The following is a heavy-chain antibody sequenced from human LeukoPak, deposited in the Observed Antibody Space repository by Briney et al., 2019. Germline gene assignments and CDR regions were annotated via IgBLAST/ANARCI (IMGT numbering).Heavy chain of an antibody. J-gene: IGHJ4*02. CDR2: IYYSGST. V-gene: IGHV4-59*08. CDR3: AVAYSYGQPPYFDY. Sequence: SETLSLTCTVSGGSISSYYWSWIRQPPGKGLEWIGYIYYSGSTNYNPSLKSRVTISVDTSKNQFSLKLSSVTAADTAVYYCAVAYSYGQPPYFDYWGQGTLVTVSS. CDR1: GGSISSYY. D-gene: IGHD5-18*01.